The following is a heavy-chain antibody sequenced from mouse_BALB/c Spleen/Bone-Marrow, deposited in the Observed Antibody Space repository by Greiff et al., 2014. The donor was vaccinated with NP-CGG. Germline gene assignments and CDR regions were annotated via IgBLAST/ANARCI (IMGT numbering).Heavy chain of an antibody. Sequence: SGPELVKPGALVKISCKASGYTFTSYDINWAKQRPGQGLEWIGWIYPGDGSTKYNEKFKGKATLTADKPSSTAYMQLSSLTSENSAVYFCARNGNYRYAMDYWGQGTSVTVSS. J-gene: IGHJ4*01. CDR1: GYTFTSYD. CDR3: ARNGNYRYAMDY. D-gene: IGHD2-1*01. V-gene: IGHV1S33*01. CDR2: IYPGDGST.